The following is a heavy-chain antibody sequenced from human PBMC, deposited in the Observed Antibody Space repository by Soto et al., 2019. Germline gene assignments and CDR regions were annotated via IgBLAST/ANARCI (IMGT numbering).Heavy chain of an antibody. CDR3: ARWAYYYDSSGYS. J-gene: IGHJ5*02. CDR2: MNPYTGNA. V-gene: IGHV1-8*01. CDR1: GDTFTKYY. D-gene: IGHD3-22*01. Sequence: ASVKVSCKAPGDTFTKYYINWVRQASGQGLEWMGWMNPYTGNADYAQKFQGRVTMTRNTSISTAYMELSGLTSEDTAVYYCARWAYYYDSSGYSWGQGTPVTV.